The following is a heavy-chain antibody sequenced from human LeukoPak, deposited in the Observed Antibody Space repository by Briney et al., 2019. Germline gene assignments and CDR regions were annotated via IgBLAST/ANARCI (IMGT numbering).Heavy chain of an antibody. Sequence: SETLSLTCAVYGGSFSGYYWSWIRQPPGKGLEWIGEINHSGSTNYNPSLKSRVTISVDTSKNQFSLKLSSVTAADTAVYYCARGSRCSSTSCRKYNWFDPWGQGTLVTVSS. V-gene: IGHV4-34*01. D-gene: IGHD2-2*01. CDR1: GGSFSGYY. J-gene: IGHJ5*02. CDR3: ARGSRCSSTSCRKYNWFDP. CDR2: INHSGST.